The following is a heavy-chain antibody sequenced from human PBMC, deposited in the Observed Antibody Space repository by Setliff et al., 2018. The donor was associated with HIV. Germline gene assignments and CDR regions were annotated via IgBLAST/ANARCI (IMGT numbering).Heavy chain of an antibody. CDR3: ARGFEGFCSGGSCHWFDS. CDR2: IYHSGST. J-gene: IGHJ5*01. CDR1: GYSISSGFY. V-gene: IGHV4-38-2*01. D-gene: IGHD2-15*01. Sequence: NPSETLSLTCAVSGYSISSGFYWGWIRQPPGKGLEWIGTIYHSGSTYYNPSLKSRVTISVDTSKNQFSLRLSSPTVADTAVYYCARGFEGFCSGGSCHWFDSWGQGTLVTVSS.